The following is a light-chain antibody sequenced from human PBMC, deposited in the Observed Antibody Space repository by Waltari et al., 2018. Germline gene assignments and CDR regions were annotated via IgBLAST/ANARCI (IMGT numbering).Light chain of an antibody. CDR3: AAWDDSLSGRF. CDR1: SSNIGRSS. Sequence: QSVLTQPPSASGTPGQRVSMSCSGCSSNIGRSSVPWYQQVPGTAPKLLIYRNNQRPSGVPDRFSGSKSGTSASLAISGLRSEDEADYYCAAWDDSLSGRFFGSGTKVTVL. J-gene: IGLJ1*01. CDR2: RNN. V-gene: IGLV1-47*01.